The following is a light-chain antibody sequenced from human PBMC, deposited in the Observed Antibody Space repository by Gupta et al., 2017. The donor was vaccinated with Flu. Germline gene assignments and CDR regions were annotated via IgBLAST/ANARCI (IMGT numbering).Light chain of an antibody. J-gene: IGKJ2*01. CDR3: RQVTPWPYT. Sequence: DAVMTQSPLSLPVTLGQPASISCRSSQSLVYSDGNTYLTWFQQRPGQSPRRLIYKVSNRDSGVPDRFSGSGSGTDFTLKISKVEAEDVGVYYCRQVTPWPYTFGQGTKLEIK. CDR1: QSLVYSDGNTY. V-gene: IGKV2-30*01. CDR2: KVS.